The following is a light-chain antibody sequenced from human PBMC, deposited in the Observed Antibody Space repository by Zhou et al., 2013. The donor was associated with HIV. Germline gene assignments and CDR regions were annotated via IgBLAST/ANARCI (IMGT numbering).Light chain of an antibody. CDR1: QSITTW. J-gene: IGKJ4*01. CDR2: DAS. Sequence: MTQSPSTLSASVGDRITITCRASQSITTWLAWYQQRPGQPPRLLIYDASTRATGVPVRFSGSGSGTEFTLSIANLQSEDVAVYYCQQYNRWPPLTFGGGTQVEIK. V-gene: IGKV3-15*01. CDR3: QQYNRWPPLT.